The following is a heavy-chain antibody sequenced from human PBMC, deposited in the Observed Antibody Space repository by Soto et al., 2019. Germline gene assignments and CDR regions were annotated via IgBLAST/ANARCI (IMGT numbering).Heavy chain of an antibody. CDR2: IHGEGAGT. V-gene: IGHV3-23*01. CDR3: AKDGVARNGDWDWFDP. J-gene: IGHJ5*02. D-gene: IGHD6-19*01. Sequence: EVQLLESGGGLVQPGGSVRLSCAASGFTFRNYAMTWVRQAPGKGLEWVSSIHGEGAGTYYADSVKGRFTVSRDDSKEPRYLQISSLRVDDTAVYYCAKDGVARNGDWDWFDPWGQGTLVNVAS. CDR1: GFTFRNYA.